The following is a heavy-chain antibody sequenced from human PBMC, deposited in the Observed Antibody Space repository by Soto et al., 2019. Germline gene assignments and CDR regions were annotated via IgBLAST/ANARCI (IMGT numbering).Heavy chain of an antibody. J-gene: IGHJ4*02. Sequence: QVQLVESGGGVVQPGRSLRLSCAASGFTFSSYGMHWVRQAPGKGLEWVAVISYDGSNKYYADSVKGRFTISRDNSKNTLYLQMNSLRAEDTAVYYCAKVLDYSNFDYWVQGTLVTVSS. V-gene: IGHV3-30*18. CDR3: AKVLDYSNFDY. D-gene: IGHD4-4*01. CDR1: GFTFSSYG. CDR2: ISYDGSNK.